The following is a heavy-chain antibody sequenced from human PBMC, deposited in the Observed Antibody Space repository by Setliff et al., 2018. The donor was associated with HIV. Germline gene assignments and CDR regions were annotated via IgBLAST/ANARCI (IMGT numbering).Heavy chain of an antibody. J-gene: IGHJ6*03. CDR1: GGAYPTFA. CDR2: IIPIYGTA. D-gene: IGHD3-10*01. V-gene: IGHV1-69*13. CDR3: ASDSPTARFEEVSEHFYFYMDV. Sequence: SVKVSCKASGGAYPTFAFNWVRQAPGQGLEWMGGIIPIYGTANYAQRFLGRATITADGSTSTMELTSLTSEDTAVYYCASDSPTARFEEVSEHFYFYMDVWGRGTTVTVPS.